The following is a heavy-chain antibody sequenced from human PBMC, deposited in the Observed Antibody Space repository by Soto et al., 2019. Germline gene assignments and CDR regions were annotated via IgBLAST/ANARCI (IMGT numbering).Heavy chain of an antibody. CDR3: ASNLYYYDSSGYPNPFDY. Sequence: QVQLVESGGGVVQPGRSLRLSCAASGFTFSSYAMHWVRQAPGKGLEWVAVISYDGSNKYYADSVKGRFTISRDNSKNTLDLQMNSLRAEDTAVYYCASNLYYYDSSGYPNPFDYWGQGTLVTVSS. J-gene: IGHJ4*02. CDR2: ISYDGSNK. D-gene: IGHD3-22*01. CDR1: GFTFSSYA. V-gene: IGHV3-30-3*01.